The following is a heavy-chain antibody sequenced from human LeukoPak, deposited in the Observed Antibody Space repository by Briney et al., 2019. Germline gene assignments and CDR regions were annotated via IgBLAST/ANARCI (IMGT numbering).Heavy chain of an antibody. Sequence: PGGSLRLSCAASGLTFSSYEMSWVRQAPGKGLEWVSYINRSGSTIYYADSVKGRFTIHRDNAKNSLYLQMNSLRAEDPAVYYCARDEGTDYFDYWGQGTLVTVSS. CDR1: GLTFSSYE. CDR2: INRSGSTI. CDR3: ARDEGTDYFDY. J-gene: IGHJ4*02. V-gene: IGHV3-48*03.